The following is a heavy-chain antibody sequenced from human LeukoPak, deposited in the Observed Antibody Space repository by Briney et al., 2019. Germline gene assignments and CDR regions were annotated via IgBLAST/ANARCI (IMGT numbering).Heavy chain of an antibody. J-gene: IGHJ4*02. CDR2: IIPIFGTA. CDR3: AARPGCSSTSCYVVY. CDR1: GGTFSSYA. V-gene: IGHV1-69*13. D-gene: IGHD2-2*01. Sequence: SVKVSCKASGGTFSSYAISWVRQAPGQGLEWMGGIIPIFGTANYAQKFQGRVTITADESTSTAYMELGSLRSEDTAVYYCAARPGCSSTSCYVVYWGQGTLVTVSS.